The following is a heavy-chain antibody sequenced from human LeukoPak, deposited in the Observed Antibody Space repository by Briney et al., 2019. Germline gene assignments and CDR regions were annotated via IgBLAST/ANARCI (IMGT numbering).Heavy chain of an antibody. V-gene: IGHV4-38-2*02. Sequence: SETLSLTCTVSGYSISSGYYWGWIRQPPGKGLAWIGSIYHSGSTYYNPSLKSRVTISVDTSKNQFSLKLSSVTAADTAVYYCARKSSYYDFWSGYYTEDAFDIWGQGTMVTVSS. J-gene: IGHJ3*02. CDR3: ARKSSYYDFWSGYYTEDAFDI. CDR1: GYSISSGYY. CDR2: IYHSGST. D-gene: IGHD3-3*01.